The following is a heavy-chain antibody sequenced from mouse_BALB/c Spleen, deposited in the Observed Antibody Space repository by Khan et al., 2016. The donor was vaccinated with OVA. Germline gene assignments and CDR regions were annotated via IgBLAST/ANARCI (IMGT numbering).Heavy chain of an antibody. CDR3: ARAGWDVFAY. J-gene: IGHJ3*01. CDR1: GYTFTDYV. D-gene: IGHD4-1*01. V-gene: IGHV1-77*01. Sequence: QVQLKQSGPELVKPGASVKMSCKASGYTFTDYVMNWVKQRTGQGLEWIGQIYPGSDSTYYNEKFKGKATLTADRSSSTAYMQLSSLTSEYSAVYFCARAGWDVFAYWGQGTLVTVSA. CDR2: IYPGSDST.